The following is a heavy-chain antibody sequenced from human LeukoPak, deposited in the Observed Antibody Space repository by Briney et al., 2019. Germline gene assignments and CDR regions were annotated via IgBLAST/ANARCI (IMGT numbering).Heavy chain of an antibody. D-gene: IGHD3-16*01. J-gene: IGHJ4*02. Sequence: SETLSLTCTVSGGSISSYYWSWIRQPPGKGLEWIGYLYDSGSTNYNPSLRSRVTISIDTSKNQFSLKLNSVTAADTAVYYCARGVVITFGGAADYWGQGTLVTVSS. V-gene: IGHV4-59*01. CDR2: LYDSGST. CDR3: ARGVVITFGGAADY. CDR1: GGSISSYY.